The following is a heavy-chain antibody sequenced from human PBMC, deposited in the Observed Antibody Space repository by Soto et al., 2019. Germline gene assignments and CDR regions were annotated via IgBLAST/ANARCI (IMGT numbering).Heavy chain of an antibody. Sequence: EVQLVESGGCLVQPGGSLRLSCAASGLTVSTNPMSWVRQAPGKGLEWVSVIYTGGGTHYADSVKGTFTISRDNSKNTVNLQMNSLRPEDTAVYYCARDGSGHWGEGTLVTVSS. V-gene: IGHV3-66*01. CDR1: GLTVSTNP. CDR3: ARDGSGH. J-gene: IGHJ4*02. CDR2: IYTGGGT.